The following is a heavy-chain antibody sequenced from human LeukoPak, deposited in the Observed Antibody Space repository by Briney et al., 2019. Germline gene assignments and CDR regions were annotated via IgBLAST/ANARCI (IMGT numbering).Heavy chain of an antibody. V-gene: IGHV3-33*01. J-gene: IGHJ4*02. CDR2: IWYDGSNK. CDR3: ARDEELFDY. CDR1: FXVSSXG. D-gene: IGHD1-26*01. Sequence: FXVSSXGMHWVRQAPGKGLEWVAVIWYDGSNKYYADSVKGRFTISRDNSKNTLYLQMNSLRAEDTAVYYCARDEELFDYWGQGTLVTVSS.